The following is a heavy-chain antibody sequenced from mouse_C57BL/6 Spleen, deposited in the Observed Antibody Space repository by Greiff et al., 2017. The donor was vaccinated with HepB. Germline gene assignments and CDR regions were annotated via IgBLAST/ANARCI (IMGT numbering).Heavy chain of an antibody. Sequence: VHVKQSGPELVKPGASVKMSCKASGYTFTDYNMHWVKQSHGKSLEWIGYINPNNGGTSYNQKFKGKATLTVNKSSSTAYMELRSLTSEDSAVYYCAREYYGSSSRYFDVWGTGTTVTVSS. CDR1: GYTFTDYN. V-gene: IGHV1-22*01. CDR3: AREYYGSSSRYFDV. CDR2: INPNNGGT. J-gene: IGHJ1*03. D-gene: IGHD1-1*01.